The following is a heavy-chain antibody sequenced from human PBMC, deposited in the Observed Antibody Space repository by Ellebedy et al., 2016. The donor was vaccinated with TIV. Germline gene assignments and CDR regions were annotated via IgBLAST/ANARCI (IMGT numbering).Heavy chain of an antibody. CDR2: INQDGSRI. CDR3: VRDGAYGDYSPGYYGMDV. CDR1: GFTFNSYW. V-gene: IGHV3-7*03. J-gene: IGHJ6*02. D-gene: IGHD3-22*01. Sequence: GGSLRLSCAASGFTFNSYWMSWVRQAPGKGLEWVANINQDGSRIYYVDSVKGRFTISRDNAKNSVYLRMNTLRVEDMAVYHCVRDGAYGDYSPGYYGMDVWGQGTTVTVSS.